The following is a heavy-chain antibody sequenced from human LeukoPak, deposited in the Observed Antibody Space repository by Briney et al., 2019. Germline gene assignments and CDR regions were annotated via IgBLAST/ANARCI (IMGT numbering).Heavy chain of an antibody. J-gene: IGHJ4*01. V-gene: IGHV3-20*04. CDR3: ARERTYNYDSNPHYFDY. CDR1: GFTFDDYG. Sequence: GGSLRLSCAASGFTFDDYGMSWVRQAPGKGLEWVSGINWNGGSTGYADSVKGRFTISRDNAKNSLYLQMNSLRAGDTALYYCARERTYNYDSNPHYFDYWGKRTLFTASS. CDR2: INWNGGST. D-gene: IGHD3-22*01.